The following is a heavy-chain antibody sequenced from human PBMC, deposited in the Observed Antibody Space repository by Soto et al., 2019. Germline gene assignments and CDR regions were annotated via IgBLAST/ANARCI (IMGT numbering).Heavy chain of an antibody. J-gene: IGHJ6*02. CDR3: ARRIPFGYGMDV. D-gene: IGHD2-21*01. Sequence: GSLRLSCAASGFTFSSYAMHWVRQAPGKGLEYVSAITSNGGNTDYASSVEGRFTISRDNSKNTLYLQMGSLRAEDMAVYYCARRIPFGYGMDVWGQGTTVTVSS. V-gene: IGHV3-64*01. CDR1: GFTFSSYA. CDR2: ITSNGGNT.